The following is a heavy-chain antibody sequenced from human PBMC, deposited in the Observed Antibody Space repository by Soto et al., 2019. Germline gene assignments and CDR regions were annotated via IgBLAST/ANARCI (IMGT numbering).Heavy chain of an antibody. CDR1: RGTFTNYA. CDR2: IMPFFGSG. V-gene: IGHV1-69*13. J-gene: IGHJ4*02. D-gene: IGHD3-22*01. Sequence: ASVKVSCKALRGTFTNYAFSWVRQAPGQGLEWMGGIMPFFGSGNYAQKFQGRINITADESTSSVYLELASLRSEDTAVYYCARDRAGYYSHFVYWGQGTLVTVSS. CDR3: ARDRAGYYSHFVY.